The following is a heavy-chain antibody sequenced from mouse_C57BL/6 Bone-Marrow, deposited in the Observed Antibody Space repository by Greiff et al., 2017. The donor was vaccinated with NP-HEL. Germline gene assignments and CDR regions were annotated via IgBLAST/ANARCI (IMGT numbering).Heavy chain of an antibody. V-gene: IGHV1-69*01. D-gene: IGHD1-3*01. CDR3: ARRLTY. J-gene: IGHJ3*01. CDR2: IDPSDSYT. CDR1: GYTFTSYW. Sequence: QVQLQQPGAELVMPGASVKLSCKASGYTFTSYWMHWVKQRPGQGLEWIGEIDPSDSYTNYNQKFKGKSTLTVDKSSRPAYMQLSSLTSEDSAVYYCARRLTYWGQGTLVTVSA.